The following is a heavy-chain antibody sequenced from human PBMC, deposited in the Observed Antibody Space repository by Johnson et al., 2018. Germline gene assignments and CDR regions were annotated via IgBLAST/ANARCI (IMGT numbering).Heavy chain of an antibody. D-gene: IGHD3-22*01. J-gene: IGHJ3*02. Sequence: VQLVQSGAEVNQPGESXKISCRGSGYSFTSYWIGWVRQMPGKGLAWMGILYPGDSDTSYPPSFQGPVPISAHKSIITAYLPWSSLKASDTALYYCWNNYYDSSGYYSKDAFDIWGQGTMVTGSS. CDR1: GYSFTSYW. V-gene: IGHV5-51*01. CDR2: LYPGDSDT. CDR3: WNNYYDSSGYYSKDAFDI.